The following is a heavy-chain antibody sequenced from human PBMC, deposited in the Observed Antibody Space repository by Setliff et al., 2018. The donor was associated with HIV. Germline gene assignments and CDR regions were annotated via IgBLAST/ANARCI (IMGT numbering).Heavy chain of an antibody. Sequence: SETLSLTCTVSGDSIRNDYWTWIRQSPEKGREWIAYISYSGGTKHNPSLMGRVTMSLDVSKNQIYLKLNSVTAADTAVYYCAGGYLISGTQKSYYMDVWGKGTTVTVSS. J-gene: IGHJ6*03. CDR1: GDSIRNDY. CDR2: ISYSGGT. D-gene: IGHD1-26*01. V-gene: IGHV4-59*12. CDR3: AGGYLISGTQKSYYMDV.